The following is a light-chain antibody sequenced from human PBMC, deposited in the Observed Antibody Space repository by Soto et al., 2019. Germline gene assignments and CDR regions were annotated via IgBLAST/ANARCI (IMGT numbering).Light chain of an antibody. CDR3: QQYNSYWT. J-gene: IGKJ1*01. CDR2: KAS. Sequence: DIQMTQSPSTLSASVGDRVTIICRASQSISSWLAWYQQRPGKAPKLLIYKASSLESGVPSRFSGSGSGTEFTLTISSLHPDDFATYYCQQYNSYWTFGQGTKVEIK. CDR1: QSISSW. V-gene: IGKV1-5*03.